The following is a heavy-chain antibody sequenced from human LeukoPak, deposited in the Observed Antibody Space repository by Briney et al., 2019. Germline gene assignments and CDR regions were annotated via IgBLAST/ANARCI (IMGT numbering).Heavy chain of an antibody. J-gene: IGHJ4*02. CDR2: INHSGST. CDR3: AMGGDSSGYYYVGVY. Sequence: SETLSLTCAVYGGSFSGYYWSWIRQPPGKGLEWIGEINHSGSTNYNPSLKSRVTISVDTSKNQFSLKLSSVTAADTAVYYCAMGGDSSGYYYVGVYWGQGTLVTVSS. D-gene: IGHD3-22*01. CDR1: GGSFSGYY. V-gene: IGHV4-34*01.